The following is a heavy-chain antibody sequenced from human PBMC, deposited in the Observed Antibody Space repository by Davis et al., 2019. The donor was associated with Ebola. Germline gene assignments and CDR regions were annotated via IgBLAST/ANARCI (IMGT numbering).Heavy chain of an antibody. J-gene: IGHJ4*02. Sequence: GESLKISCVDSGFSFDTHWMDWVRQAPGKGLEWVANIKQDGSEKNYVDSVRGRFIISRDNAKNTLYLQMNSLRAEDTAVYYCVRGCISTSCYHWGQGTLVIVSS. CDR1: GFSFDTHW. D-gene: IGHD2-2*01. CDR3: VRGCISTSCYH. V-gene: IGHV3-7*01. CDR2: IKQDGSEK.